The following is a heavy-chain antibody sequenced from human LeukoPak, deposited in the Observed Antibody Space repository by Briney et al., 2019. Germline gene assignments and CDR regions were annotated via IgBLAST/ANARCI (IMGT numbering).Heavy chain of an antibody. J-gene: IGHJ3*02. V-gene: IGHV4-59*01. CDR2: IYYSGRT. D-gene: IGHD7-27*01. CDR3: ARWDWGTLDAVDI. Sequence: PSETLSLTCTVSGGSISSYYWSWIRQPPGKGLEWIGYIYYSGRTNYNPSLKSRVTISVDTSKNQFSLKLSSVTAADTAVYYCARWDWGTLDAVDIWGQGTMVTVSS. CDR1: GGSISSYY.